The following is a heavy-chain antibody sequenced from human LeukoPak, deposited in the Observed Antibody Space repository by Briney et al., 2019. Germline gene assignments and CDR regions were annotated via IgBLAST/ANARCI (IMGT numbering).Heavy chain of an antibody. CDR2: INSDGSST. V-gene: IGHV3-74*01. Sequence: GGSLRLSCAASGFTFSSYAMSWVRQAPGKGLEWVSRINSDGSSTSYADSVRGRFTISRGNAKNTLYLQVNSLRAEDTAVYYCARGTGSSSGWYAYWGQGTLVTVSS. CDR3: ARGTGSSSGWYAY. J-gene: IGHJ4*02. CDR1: GFTFSSYA. D-gene: IGHD6-19*01.